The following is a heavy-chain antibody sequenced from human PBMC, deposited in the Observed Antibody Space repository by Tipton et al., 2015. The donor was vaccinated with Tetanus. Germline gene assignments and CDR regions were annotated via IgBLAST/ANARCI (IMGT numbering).Heavy chain of an antibody. D-gene: IGHD2-8*01. J-gene: IGHJ3*01. Sequence: TLSLTCTVSGDSISSNYWSWIRQPAGKGPEWIGRIYINGRNNYNPSLKSRVTISMDTSKNQISLNLTSVTAADTAVYFCARRSYCTSTRCVDAFDLWGPGTRVTVSS. CDR1: GDSISSNY. CDR2: IYINGRN. CDR3: ARRSYCTSTRCVDAFDL. V-gene: IGHV4-4*07.